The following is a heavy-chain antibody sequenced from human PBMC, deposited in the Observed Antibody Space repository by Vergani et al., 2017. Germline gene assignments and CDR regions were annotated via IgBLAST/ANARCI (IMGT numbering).Heavy chain of an antibody. CDR3: ARARGHIVVVPAAMLTDNYYYYGMDV. J-gene: IGHJ6*02. V-gene: IGHV4-59*01. CDR2: IYYSGST. Sequence: QVQLQQWGAGLLKPSETLSLTCAVYGGSISSYYWSWIRQPPGKGLEWIGYIYYSGSTNYNPSLKSRVTISVDTSKNQFSLKLSSVTAADTAVYYCARARGHIVVVPAAMLTDNYYYYGMDVWGQGTTVTVSS. CDR1: GGSISSYY. D-gene: IGHD2-2*01.